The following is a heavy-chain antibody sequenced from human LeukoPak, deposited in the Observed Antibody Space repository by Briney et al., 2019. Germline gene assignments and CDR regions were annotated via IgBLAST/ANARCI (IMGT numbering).Heavy chain of an antibody. Sequence: SETLSLTCTVSGGXISNYYCSWIRQPPGKGLECIGYIYHSGSTNYNPSVKSRVTILVDTSKNQFSLKLSSVTAADTAVYYCAKTVFLAGWHFDYWGQGTLVTVSS. J-gene: IGHJ4*02. CDR3: AKTVFLAGWHFDY. D-gene: IGHD3-9*01. CDR1: GGXISNYY. V-gene: IGHV4-59*08. CDR2: IYHSGST.